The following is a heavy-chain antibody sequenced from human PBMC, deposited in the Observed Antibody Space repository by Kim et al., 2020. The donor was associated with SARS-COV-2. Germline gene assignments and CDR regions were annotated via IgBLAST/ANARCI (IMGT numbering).Heavy chain of an antibody. CDR1: GFTFSSYA. CDR3: AKDGGKLWFGADAFDI. CDR2: ISGSGGST. J-gene: IGHJ3*02. V-gene: IGHV3-23*01. Sequence: GGSLRLSCAASGFTFSSYAMSWVRQAPGKGLEWVSAISGSGGSTYYADSVKGRFTISRDSSKNTLRLQMNSLRAEDTAVYYCAKDGGKLWFGADAFDIWGQGTMVTVSS. D-gene: IGHD3-10*01.